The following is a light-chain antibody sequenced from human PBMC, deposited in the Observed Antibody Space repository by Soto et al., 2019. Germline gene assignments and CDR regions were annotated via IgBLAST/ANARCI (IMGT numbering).Light chain of an antibody. Sequence: DIQLTQSPSTLSASVGDRVTITCRASQALXSWFDWYQQRPGKPPNFLXYKASTLASGVPSRLSGSGSGTDFTLTISCLQSEDFATYYCQQYYSYTLTFGGGTKVDIK. V-gene: IGKV1-5*03. CDR3: QQYYSYTLT. CDR2: KAS. J-gene: IGKJ4*01. CDR1: QALXSW.